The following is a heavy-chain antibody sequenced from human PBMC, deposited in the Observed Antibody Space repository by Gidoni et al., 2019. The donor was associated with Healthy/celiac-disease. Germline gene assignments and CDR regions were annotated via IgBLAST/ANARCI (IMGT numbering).Heavy chain of an antibody. CDR1: GVTFSSYA. J-gene: IGHJ4*02. CDR2: ISGSGGST. V-gene: IGHV3-23*01. Sequence: EVQLLESGGGLVQPGGSLRLSCAASGVTFSSYAMSWVRQAPGKGLEWVSAISGSGGSTYYADSVKGRFTISRDNSKNTLYLQMNSLRAEDTAVYYCAKDSSITMIVVVITFFDYWGQGTLVTVSS. D-gene: IGHD3-22*01. CDR3: AKDSSITMIVVVITFFDY.